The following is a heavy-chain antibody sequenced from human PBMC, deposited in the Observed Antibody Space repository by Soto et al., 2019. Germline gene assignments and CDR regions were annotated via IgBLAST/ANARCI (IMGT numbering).Heavy chain of an antibody. V-gene: IGHV3-74*01. CDR3: ARDTSSSYNYYYGMDV. Sequence: GGSLRLSCAASAFSFSTSWMHWVRQAPGEGLVWVSRINPDGRTINYADSVKGRFTISRDNAKNTLYLQMNSLRAEDTAVYFCARDTSSSYNYYYGMDVWGQGTTVTVSS. CDR1: AFSFSTSW. D-gene: IGHD2-2*01. J-gene: IGHJ6*02. CDR2: INPDGRTI.